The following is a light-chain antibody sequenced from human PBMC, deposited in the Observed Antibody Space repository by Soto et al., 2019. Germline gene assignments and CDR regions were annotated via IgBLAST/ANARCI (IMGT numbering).Light chain of an antibody. CDR2: GNS. Sequence: QSVLTQPPSVSGAPGQRVTISCTGSSSNIGAGYDVHWYQQLPGTAPKLLIYGNSNRPSGVPDRFSGSKSGTSASLAITGLRAEDEADYYCQSFYSSLSGYVFGTGTKLTVL. CDR1: SSNIGAGYD. J-gene: IGLJ1*01. CDR3: QSFYSSLSGYV. V-gene: IGLV1-40*01.